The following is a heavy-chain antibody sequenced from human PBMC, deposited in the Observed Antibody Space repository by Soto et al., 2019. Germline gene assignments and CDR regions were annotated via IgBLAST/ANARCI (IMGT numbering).Heavy chain of an antibody. Sequence: GGSLRLSCAASGFTFSSYAMSWVRQAPGKGLEWVSAISGSGGSTYYADSVKGRFTISRDNSKNTLYLQMNSLRAEDTAVYYCAKDVGTTYYYEDYGMDVWGQGTTVTVSS. CDR2: ISGSGGST. CDR3: AKDVGTTYYYEDYGMDV. V-gene: IGHV3-23*01. J-gene: IGHJ6*02. D-gene: IGHD3-22*01. CDR1: GFTFSSYA.